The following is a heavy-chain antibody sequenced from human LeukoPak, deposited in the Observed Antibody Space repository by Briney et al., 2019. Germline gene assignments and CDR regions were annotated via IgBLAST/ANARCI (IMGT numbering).Heavy chain of an antibody. CDR3: ARSRYYYESSGYHARDYYFDY. CDR2: IYYSGST. CDR1: GGSISSYY. V-gene: IGHV4-59*08. D-gene: IGHD3-22*01. Sequence: KPSETLSLTCTVSGGSISSYYWSWIRQPPGKGLEWIGYIYYSGSTNYNPSLESRVTISVDTSKNQFSLKLSSVTAADTAVYYCARSRYYYESSGYHARDYYFDYWGQGTLVTVSS. J-gene: IGHJ4*02.